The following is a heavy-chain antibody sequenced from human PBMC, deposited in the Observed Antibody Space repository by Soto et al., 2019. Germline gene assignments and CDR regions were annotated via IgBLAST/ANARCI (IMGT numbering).Heavy chain of an antibody. D-gene: IGHD4-17*01. CDR3: AREAEDMTTYVDY. CDR2: IKQDGSEK. Sequence: GGSLRLSCAASGFTFSSYWMSWVRQAPGKGLEWVANIKQDGSEKYYVDSVKGRFTISRDNAKNSLYLQMNSLRAEDTAVYYCAREAEDMTTYVDYWGQGTLVTVSS. J-gene: IGHJ4*02. V-gene: IGHV3-7*01. CDR1: GFTFSSYW.